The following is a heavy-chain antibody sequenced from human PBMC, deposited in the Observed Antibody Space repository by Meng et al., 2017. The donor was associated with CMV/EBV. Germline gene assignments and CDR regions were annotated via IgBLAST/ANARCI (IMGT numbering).Heavy chain of an antibody. CDR1: GGSISSYY. CDR3: AREDIVVVPAARGFDY. Sequence: QVRLEESGPVLGNPSETLFLTCTVSGGSISSYYWSWIRQPAGKGLEWIGRIYTSGSTNYNPSLKSRVTMSVDTSKNQFSLKLSSVTAADTAVYYCAREDIVVVPAARGFDYWGQGTLVTASS. D-gene: IGHD2-2*01. CDR2: IYTSGST. J-gene: IGHJ4*02. V-gene: IGHV4-4*07.